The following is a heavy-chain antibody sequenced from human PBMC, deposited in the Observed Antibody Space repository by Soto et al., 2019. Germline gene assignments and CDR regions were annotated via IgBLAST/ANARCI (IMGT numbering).Heavy chain of an antibody. Sequence: PSETLSLTCTVSGGSINSYYWSWIRQPPGKGLEWIGYIYYTGNTNYNPSLKSRVTISVDTSKNQFSLKLSSVTAADTAVYYCTRGGNRYYFDYWAQGILVTVSS. D-gene: IGHD2-21*02. V-gene: IGHV4-59*01. CDR2: IYYTGNT. CDR3: TRGGNRYYFDY. J-gene: IGHJ4*02. CDR1: GGSINSYY.